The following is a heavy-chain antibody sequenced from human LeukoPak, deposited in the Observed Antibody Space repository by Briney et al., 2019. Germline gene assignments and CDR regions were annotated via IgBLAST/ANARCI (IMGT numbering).Heavy chain of an antibody. V-gene: IGHV3-30*18. CDR3: AKDHFYDSGTFLDY. J-gene: IGHJ4*02. D-gene: IGHD5/OR15-5a*01. CDR1: GFTFDTSG. CDR2: ISYDGNKK. Sequence: GRSLRLSCAASGFTFDTSGTHWVRQAPGKGLDWVAVISYDGNKKYYADSVKGRFTISRDNSKNTLYLQMNNLRTEDTAVYYCAKDHFYDSGTFLDYWGQGILVTVSS.